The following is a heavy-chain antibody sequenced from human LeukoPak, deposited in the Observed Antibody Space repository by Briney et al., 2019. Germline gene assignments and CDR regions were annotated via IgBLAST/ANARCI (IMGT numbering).Heavy chain of an antibody. D-gene: IGHD1-26*01. CDR3: ARVAGSYSIRPFDF. V-gene: IGHV3-23*01. CDR2: IRVSDGYT. J-gene: IGHJ4*02. Sequence: PGGSLRLSCAAPGFTFDNYAMTWVRQAPGKGLEWVSAIRVSDGYTYYADSVQGRFIISRDKSRNTVSLQINSLTGDDTALYYCARVAGSYSIRPFDFWGQGTVVLVSS. CDR1: GFTFDNYA.